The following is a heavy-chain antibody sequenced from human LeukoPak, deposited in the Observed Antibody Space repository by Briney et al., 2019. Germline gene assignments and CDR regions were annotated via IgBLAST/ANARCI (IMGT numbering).Heavy chain of an antibody. CDR1: GYTFTSYD. J-gene: IGHJ6*02. D-gene: IGHD2-2*01. CDR2: MNPNSGNT. V-gene: IGHV1-8*01. CDR3: ARKGNIVVVPAAPSYYYGMDV. Sequence: ASVKVSCKASGYTFTSYDINWVRQATGQGLEWMGWMNPNSGNTGYAQKFHGRVTMTRNTSMSTAYMELSSLRSEDTAVYYCARKGNIVVVPAAPSYYYGMDVWGQGTTVTVSS.